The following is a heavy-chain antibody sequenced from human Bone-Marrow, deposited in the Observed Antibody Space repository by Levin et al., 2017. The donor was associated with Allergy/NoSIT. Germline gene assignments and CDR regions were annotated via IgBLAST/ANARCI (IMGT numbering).Heavy chain of an antibody. CDR2: IYPGDSDT. D-gene: IGHD5-18*01. J-gene: IGHJ4*02. V-gene: IGHV5-51*01. CDR1: GYSFTSYW. CDR3: ARADTAMVTRLDY. Sequence: KAGGSLRLSCKGSGYSFTSYWIGWVRQMPGKGLEWMGIIYPGDSDTRYSPSFQGQVTISADKSISTAYLQWSSLKASDTAMYYCARADTAMVTRLDYWGQGTLVTVSS.